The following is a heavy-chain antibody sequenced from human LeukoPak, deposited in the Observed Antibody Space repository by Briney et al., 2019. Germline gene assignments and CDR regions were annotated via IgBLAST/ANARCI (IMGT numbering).Heavy chain of an antibody. CDR3: ARAWRSGYYSPIVYYYYGMDV. Sequence: ASVTVSCKASGYTFTSYGISWVRQTIGQGTERMGGIMAYNGNTNYAQKFQGRVTITADESTSTAYMELSSLRSEDTAVYYCARAWRSGYYSPIVYYYYGMDVWGQGTTVTVSS. D-gene: IGHD3-3*01. J-gene: IGHJ6*02. CDR1: GYTFTSYG. CDR2: IMAYNGNT. V-gene: IGHV1-18*01.